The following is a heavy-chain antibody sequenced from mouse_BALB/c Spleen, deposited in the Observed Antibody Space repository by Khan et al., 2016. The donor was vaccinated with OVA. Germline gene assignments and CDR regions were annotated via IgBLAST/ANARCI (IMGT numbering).Heavy chain of an antibody. CDR3: ASAVRAYYYAMDY. D-gene: IGHD3-1*01. V-gene: IGHV1-9*01. CDR1: GYTFSTYW. J-gene: IGHJ4*01. CDR2: ILPRSGST. Sequence: QVQLQQSGAELMKPGASVKISCKASGYTFSTYWIEWVKQRLGHGLEWIGEILPRSGSTNYNEKFTGKATFTADTSSNTAYMQLRSMTSEASAVYYGASAVRAYYYAMDYWGQGTSVTVSS.